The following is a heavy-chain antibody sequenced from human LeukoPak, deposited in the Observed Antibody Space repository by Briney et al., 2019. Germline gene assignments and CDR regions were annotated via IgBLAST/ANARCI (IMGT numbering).Heavy chain of an antibody. Sequence: SETLSLTCTVSGGPISSYYWSWIRQPPGKGLEWIGYIYYSGSTNYNPSLKSRVTISVDTSKDQFSLKLSSVTAADTAVYYCARTPRYCSSTSCYPTHFDYWGQGTLVTVSS. D-gene: IGHD2-2*01. CDR2: IYYSGST. CDR1: GGPISSYY. V-gene: IGHV4-59*01. J-gene: IGHJ4*02. CDR3: ARTPRYCSSTSCYPTHFDY.